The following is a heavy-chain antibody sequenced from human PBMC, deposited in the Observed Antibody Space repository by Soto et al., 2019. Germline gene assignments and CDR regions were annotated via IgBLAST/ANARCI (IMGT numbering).Heavy chain of an antibody. D-gene: IGHD6-19*01. CDR3: ARAVAVPADFDY. CDR2: INAGNGNT. J-gene: IGHJ4*02. Sequence: ASVKVSCKASGYSFASYARQWVRQAPGQGLEWMGWINAGNGNTKYSQKFQGRVTITRDTSASTAYMELSSLRSEDTALYYCARAVAVPADFDYWGQGTLVTVSS. CDR1: GYSFASYA. V-gene: IGHV1-3*01.